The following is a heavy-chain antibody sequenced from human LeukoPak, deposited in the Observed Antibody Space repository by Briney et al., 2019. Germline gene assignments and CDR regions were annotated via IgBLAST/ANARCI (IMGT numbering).Heavy chain of an antibody. CDR1: GFTLTSYW. Sequence: GGTLRLSCAASGFTLTSYWMHWVRQVPGKGLLWVARINPGGSSITYAESVKGRFTISRDNAKNTLYLQMDSRRAGDTGVYYCARSNQADDYWGQGTLVTVSS. D-gene: IGHD1-14*01. CDR2: INPGGSSI. J-gene: IGHJ4*02. V-gene: IGHV3-74*01. CDR3: ARSNQADDY.